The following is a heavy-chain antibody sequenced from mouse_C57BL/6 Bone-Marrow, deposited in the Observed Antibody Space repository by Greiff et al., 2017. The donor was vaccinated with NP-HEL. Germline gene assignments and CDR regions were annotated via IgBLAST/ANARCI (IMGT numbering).Heavy chain of an antibody. J-gene: IGHJ1*03. V-gene: IGHV1-47*01. Sequence: QVQLQQSGAELVKPGASVKMSCKASGYTFTTYPIEWMKQNHGKSLEWIGNFHPYNDDTKYNEKFKGKATLTVEKSSSTVYLELSRLTSDDSAVYYCARGYYYGSSYDDWYVDVWGTGTTVTVSS. CDR1: GYTFTTYP. CDR2: FHPYNDDT. CDR3: ARGYYYGSSYDDWYVDV. D-gene: IGHD1-1*01.